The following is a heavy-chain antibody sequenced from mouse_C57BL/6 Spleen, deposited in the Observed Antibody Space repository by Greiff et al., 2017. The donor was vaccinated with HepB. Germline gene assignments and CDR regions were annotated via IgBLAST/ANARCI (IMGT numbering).Heavy chain of an antibody. CDR1: GYTFTDYY. V-gene: IGHV1-22*01. J-gene: IGHJ2*01. D-gene: IGHD2-4*01. Sequence: VQLQQSGPELVKPGASVKMSCKASGYTFTDYYMHWVKQSHGKSLEWIGYINPNNGGTSYNQKFKGKATLTVNKSSSTAYLELRSLTSEDSAVYYCAYDYGYDFDYWGQGTTLTVSS. CDR3: AYDYGYDFDY. CDR2: INPNNGGT.